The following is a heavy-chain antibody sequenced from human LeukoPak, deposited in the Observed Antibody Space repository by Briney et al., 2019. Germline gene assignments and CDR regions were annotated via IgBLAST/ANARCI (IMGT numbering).Heavy chain of an antibody. CDR3: TRDRPCYSNYVGDYGMDV. CDR1: GFPLGVYT. CDR2: IIGKSYGAST. V-gene: IGHV3-49*03. J-gene: IGHJ6*02. D-gene: IGHD4-11*01. Sequence: GLSLTLSCSRSGFPLGVYTLTGLPDAPGKGGECVTFIIGKSYGASTEYAGSVKGKFTISRDDSKSVADLQMNSLKTEDTGVYFCTRDRPCYSNYVGDYGMDVWGQGTAVTVSS.